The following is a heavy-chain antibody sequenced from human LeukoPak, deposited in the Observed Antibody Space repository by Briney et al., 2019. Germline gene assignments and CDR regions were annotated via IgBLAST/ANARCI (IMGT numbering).Heavy chain of an antibody. CDR1: GGSISSSSYY. CDR3: ARIPAGFWSGYCYFDY. CDR2: IYYSGST. J-gene: IGHJ4*02. V-gene: IGHV4-39*01. D-gene: IGHD3-3*01. Sequence: PAETLSLTCTVSGGSISSSSYYWGWIRQPPGKGLEWIGSIYYSGSTYYNPSLKSRVTISVDTSKNQFSLKLTSVTAADTAVYYCARIPAGFWSGYCYFDYWGQGTVL.